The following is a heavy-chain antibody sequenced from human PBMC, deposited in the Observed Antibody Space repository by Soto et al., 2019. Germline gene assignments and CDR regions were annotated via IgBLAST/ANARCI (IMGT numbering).Heavy chain of an antibody. Sequence: GGSLRLSCAASGFTFSSYWMSWVRQAPGKGLEWVANIKQDGSEKYYVDYVKGRFTISRDNAKNSLYLQMNSLRAEDTAVYYCARVMGGDFWSGYYEEGGAFDIWGQGTMVTVSS. CDR1: GFTFSSYW. J-gene: IGHJ3*02. V-gene: IGHV3-7*01. CDR3: ARVMGGDFWSGYYEEGGAFDI. CDR2: IKQDGSEK. D-gene: IGHD3-3*01.